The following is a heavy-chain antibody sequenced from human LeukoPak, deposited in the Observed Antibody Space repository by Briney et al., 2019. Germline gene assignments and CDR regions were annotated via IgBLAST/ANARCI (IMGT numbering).Heavy chain of an antibody. CDR1: GFTFDDYG. Sequence: GGSLRLSCAASGFTFDDYGMSWVRQAPGKGLEWVSGINWNGGSTGYADSVKGRFTISRDNAKNSLYLQMNSLRAEDTALYYCARTGGGTYGDYFEYWGQGTLVTVSS. J-gene: IGHJ4*02. D-gene: IGHD4-17*01. CDR3: ARTGGGTYGDYFEY. V-gene: IGHV3-20*04. CDR2: INWNGGST.